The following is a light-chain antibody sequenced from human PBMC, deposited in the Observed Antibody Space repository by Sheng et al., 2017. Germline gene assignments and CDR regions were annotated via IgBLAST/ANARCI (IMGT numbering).Light chain of an antibody. Sequence: QSALTQPASVSGSRGQSITISCTGTSSDVGGYNYVCWYQQHPGKAPKFLIYNVSYRPSGVSDRFSGSKSGNTASLTISGLQAEDEADYYCSSYTIRKTVILGGGTKLTVL. V-gene: IGLV2-14*03. J-gene: IGLJ2*01. CDR3: SSYTIRKTVI. CDR2: NVS. CDR1: SSDVGGYNY.